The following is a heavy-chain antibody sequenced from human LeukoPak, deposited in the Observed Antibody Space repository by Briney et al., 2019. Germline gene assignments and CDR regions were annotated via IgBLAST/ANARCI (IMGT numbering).Heavy chain of an antibody. CDR1: GGSFSSYY. D-gene: IGHD5-24*01. CDR3: ARSRGERWLQFDAFDI. V-gene: IGHV4-59*01. Sequence: SETLSLTCAVYGGSFSSYYWSWIRQPPGKGLEWIGYIYYSGSTNYNPSLKSRVTISVDTSKNQFSLKLSSVTAADTAVYYCARSRGERWLQFDAFDIWGQGTMVTVSS. J-gene: IGHJ3*02. CDR2: IYYSGST.